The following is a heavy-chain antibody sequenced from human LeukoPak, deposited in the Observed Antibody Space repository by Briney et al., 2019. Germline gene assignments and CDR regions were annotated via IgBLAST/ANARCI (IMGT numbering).Heavy chain of an antibody. Sequence: SVKVSCKASGGTFSSYAISWVRQAPGQGLERMGGIIPIFGTANYAQKFQGRVTITADESTSTAYMELSSLRSEDTAVYYCAREYSSGWLFDYWGQGTLVTVSS. CDR3: AREYSSGWLFDY. J-gene: IGHJ4*02. V-gene: IGHV1-69*01. CDR2: IIPIFGTA. CDR1: GGTFSSYA. D-gene: IGHD6-19*01.